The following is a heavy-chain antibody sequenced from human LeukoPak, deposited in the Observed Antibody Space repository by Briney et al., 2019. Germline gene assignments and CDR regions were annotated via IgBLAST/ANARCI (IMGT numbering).Heavy chain of an antibody. Sequence: GGSLRLSCAASGFTFSSYAMSWVRQAPGKGLEWVSSISGSGGGTYYTDSVQGRFTMSRDNSKNTLSLRMNSLRAEDTALYYCAKDKLGAGGQSDYWGQGTLVTVSS. CDR1: GFTFSSYA. V-gene: IGHV3-23*01. J-gene: IGHJ4*02. CDR2: ISGSGGGT. CDR3: AKDKLGAGGQSDY. D-gene: IGHD6-13*01.